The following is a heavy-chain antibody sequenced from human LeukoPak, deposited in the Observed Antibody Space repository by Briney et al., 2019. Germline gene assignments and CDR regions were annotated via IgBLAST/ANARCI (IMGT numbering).Heavy chain of an antibody. CDR2: TSERGGST. V-gene: IGHV3-23*01. Sequence: GGSLRLSCVVSGISLSNYAMTWVRQAPGKGLEWVSYTSERGGSTTYADSVKGRFTISRDTSLNTLYLQMNNLRAEDTAVYFCAERGVVIRGILVIGYHQEAYHYDFWGQGVLVTVSS. CDR1: GISLSNYA. J-gene: IGHJ4*02. CDR3: AERGVVIRGILVIGYHQEAYHYDF. D-gene: IGHD3-10*01.